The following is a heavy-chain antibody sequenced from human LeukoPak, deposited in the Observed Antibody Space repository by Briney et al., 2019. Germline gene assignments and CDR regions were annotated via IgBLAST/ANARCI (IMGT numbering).Heavy chain of an antibody. Sequence: GGSLKLSCAASGFTFSGSAMHWVRQASGKGLEWVGRIRSKANSYATAYAASVKGRFTISRDDSKDTAYLQMNSLKTEDTAVYYCTSHPITMVRGVIIRTDDYWGQGTLVTVSS. D-gene: IGHD3-10*01. CDR2: IRSKANSYAT. V-gene: IGHV3-73*01. J-gene: IGHJ4*02. CDR3: TSHPITMVRGVIIRTDDY. CDR1: GFTFSGSA.